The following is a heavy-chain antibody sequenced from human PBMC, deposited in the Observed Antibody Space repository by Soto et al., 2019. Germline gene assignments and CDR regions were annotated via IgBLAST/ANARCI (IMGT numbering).Heavy chain of an antibody. CDR3: ARVGFNWNDDYYGMDV. D-gene: IGHD1-20*01. CDR2: MYHSGST. Sequence: SETLSLTCAVSGGSISSGGYSWSWIRQPPGKGLEWIGYMYHSGSTNYNPPLKSRVTISIDTSKNQFSLKLSSVTAADTAVYYCARVGFNWNDDYYGMDVWGQGTTVTVSS. J-gene: IGHJ6*02. V-gene: IGHV4-30-2*01. CDR1: GGSISSGGYS.